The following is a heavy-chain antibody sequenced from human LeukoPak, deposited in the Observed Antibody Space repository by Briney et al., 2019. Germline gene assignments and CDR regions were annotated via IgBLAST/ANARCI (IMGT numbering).Heavy chain of an antibody. D-gene: IGHD1-26*01. CDR2: ISYDGSNK. Sequence: PGGSLRLSCAASGFTFSSYGMHWVRQAPGKGLEWVAVISYDGSNKYYADSVKGRFTISRDNSKNTLYLQMNSLRAEDTAVYYCARDQVGATDYFDYWGQGTLVTVSS. J-gene: IGHJ4*02. CDR1: GFTFSSYG. V-gene: IGHV3-30*19. CDR3: ARDQVGATDYFDY.